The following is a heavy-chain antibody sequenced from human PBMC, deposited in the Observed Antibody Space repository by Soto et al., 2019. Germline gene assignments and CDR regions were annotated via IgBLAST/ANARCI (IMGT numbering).Heavy chain of an antibody. CDR2: SDREDGET. Sequence: QVRLIQSGTEVKKPGASVKVSCSLSGSALTDLSLHWVRQAPGKGLEWMGCSDREDGETFYAQKFKGRLTMTEDTSTNTAYMELRSLGSEDTAVYYCTRGNWFDPWGHGTLVAVFS. CDR1: GSALTDLS. CDR3: TRGNWFDP. V-gene: IGHV1-24*01. J-gene: IGHJ5*02.